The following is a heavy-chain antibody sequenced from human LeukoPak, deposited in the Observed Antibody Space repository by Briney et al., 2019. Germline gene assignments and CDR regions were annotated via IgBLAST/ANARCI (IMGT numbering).Heavy chain of an antibody. CDR1: GYTFTSYG. V-gene: IGHV1-18*01. CDR3: ARETTRSGWSLYYYYYGMDV. D-gene: IGHD6-19*01. CDR2: ISAYNGNT. J-gene: IGHJ6*02. Sequence: ASVKVSCKASGYTFTSYGISWVRQAPGQGLEWMGWISAYNGNTNHAQKLQGRVTMTTDTSTSTAYMELRSLRSDDTAVYYCARETTRSGWSLYYYYYGMDVWGQGTTVTVSS.